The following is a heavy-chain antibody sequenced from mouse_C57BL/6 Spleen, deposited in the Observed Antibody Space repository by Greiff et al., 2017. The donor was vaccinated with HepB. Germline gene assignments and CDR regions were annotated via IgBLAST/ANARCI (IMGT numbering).Heavy chain of an antibody. CDR3: ARERGYDYDDGSYAMDY. Sequence: EVKLMESEGGLVQPGSSMKLSCTASGFTFSDYYMAWVRQVPEKGLEWVANINYDGSSTYYLDSLKSRFIISRDNAKNILYLQMSSLKSEDTATYYCARERGYDYDDGSYAMDYWGQGTSVTVSS. D-gene: IGHD2-4*01. CDR2: INYDGSST. J-gene: IGHJ4*01. CDR1: GFTFSDYY. V-gene: IGHV5-16*01.